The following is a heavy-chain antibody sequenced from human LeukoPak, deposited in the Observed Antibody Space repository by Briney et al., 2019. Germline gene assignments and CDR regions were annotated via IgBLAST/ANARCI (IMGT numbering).Heavy chain of an antibody. Sequence: SETLSLTCTVSGGSISSSSYYWGWIRQPPGQGLEWIGSIYYSGSTYYNPSLKSRVTISVDTSKNQFSLKLSSVTAADTAVYYCASPGYFPFFVGQGSFDYWGQGTLVTVSS. CDR1: GGSISSSSYY. CDR2: IYYSGST. J-gene: IGHJ4*01. CDR3: ASPGYFPFFVGQGSFDY. D-gene: IGHD3-22*01. V-gene: IGHV4-39*01.